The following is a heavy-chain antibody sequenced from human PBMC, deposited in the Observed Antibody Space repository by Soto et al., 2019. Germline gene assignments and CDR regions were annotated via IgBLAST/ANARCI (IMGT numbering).Heavy chain of an antibody. CDR1: GFTFSSYS. J-gene: IGHJ4*02. Sequence: VQLVESGGGLVKPGGSLRLSCAASGFTFSSYSMNWVRQAPGKGLEWVSSISSSSSYIYYADSVKGRFTISRDNAKSLLYLEMNSLSAEDTAVYYCAREVSKYGGYDFDYWGQGTLVTVSS. CDR3: AREVSKYGGYDFDY. D-gene: IGHD5-12*01. CDR2: ISSSSSYI. V-gene: IGHV3-21*01.